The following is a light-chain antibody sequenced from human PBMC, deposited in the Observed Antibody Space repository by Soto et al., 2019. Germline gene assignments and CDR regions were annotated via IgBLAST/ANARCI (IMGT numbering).Light chain of an antibody. CDR3: QHLRTYPRV. CDR2: AAS. Sequence: DIQLTQSPSFLSASVGDRVTITCRASQDITGYLAWYQQKPGKAPNLLSYAASTLQSGVPSRFGGSGSGTEFTLTISSLQPEDFATYYCQHLRTYPRVFGQGTKLEIK. V-gene: IGKV1-9*01. J-gene: IGKJ1*01. CDR1: QDITGY.